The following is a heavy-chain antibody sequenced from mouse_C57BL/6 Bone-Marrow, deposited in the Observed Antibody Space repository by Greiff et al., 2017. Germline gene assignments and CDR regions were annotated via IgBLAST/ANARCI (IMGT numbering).Heavy chain of an antibody. CDR1: GYTFTSYW. V-gene: IGHV1-61*01. Sequence: QVQLQQPGAELVRPGSSVKLSCKASGYTFTSYWMDWVKQRPGQGLEWIGNIYPSDSETHYNQKFKDKATLTVDKSSSTAYMQLSSLTSEDSAVYYSARGNYGPYYAMDYWGQGTSVTVSS. D-gene: IGHD1-1*02. CDR3: ARGNYGPYYAMDY. J-gene: IGHJ4*01. CDR2: IYPSDSET.